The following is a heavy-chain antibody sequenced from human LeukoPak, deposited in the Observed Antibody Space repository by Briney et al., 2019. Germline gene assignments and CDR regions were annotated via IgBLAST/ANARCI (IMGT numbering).Heavy chain of an antibody. CDR1: GGSISSYY. Sequence: SETLSLTCTVSGGSISSYYWSWIRQPPGKGLEWIGYIYYSGSTNYNPSLKSRVTISVDTSKNQFSLKLSSVTAADTAVYYCARDFDYWGQGTLVTVSS. CDR3: ARDFDY. V-gene: IGHV4-59*08. CDR2: IYYSGST. J-gene: IGHJ4*02.